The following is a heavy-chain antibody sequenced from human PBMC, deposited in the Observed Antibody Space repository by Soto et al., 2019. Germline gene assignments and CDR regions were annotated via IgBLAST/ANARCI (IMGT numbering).Heavy chain of an antibody. V-gene: IGHV3-7*03. CDR1: GFTFSTYW. D-gene: IGHD4-4*01. J-gene: IGHJ4*02. CDR2: INPDGNVG. CDR3: AGWGGHDYNY. Sequence: EVQLLGSGGGLVQPGGSLRLSCVGSGFTFSTYWMNWVRQAPGKGLEWVANINPDGNVGTYVDSVRGRFTTSRDNAKNSLYLQMNSLRADDTAVYFCAGWGGHDYNYFGQGIMVTVTS.